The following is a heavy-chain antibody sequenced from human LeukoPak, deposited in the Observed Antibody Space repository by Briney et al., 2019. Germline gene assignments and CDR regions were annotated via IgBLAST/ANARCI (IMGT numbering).Heavy chain of an antibody. CDR2: IYYSGSI. CDR3: ARQSDGGNWIDY. D-gene: IGHD4-23*01. J-gene: IGHJ4*02. CDR1: GGSISSGGYY. Sequence: KASEPLSLTCTVSGGSISSGGYYWRWIRQHPGKGLVWIGYIYYSGSICYNPSLKSRVTISVDTSKNQFSLKLSSVTAADTAVYYCARQSDGGNWIDYWGQGTLVTVSS. V-gene: IGHV4-31*03.